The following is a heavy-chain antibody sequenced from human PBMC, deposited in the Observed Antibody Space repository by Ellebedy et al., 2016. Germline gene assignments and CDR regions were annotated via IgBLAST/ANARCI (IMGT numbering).Heavy chain of an antibody. V-gene: IGHV3-9*01. CDR1: GFTFDDYS. CDR3: AKGTGRFLEWLSTYPFDF. D-gene: IGHD3-3*01. CDR2: ISWNSGII. J-gene: IGHJ4*02. Sequence: GGSLRLXCAASGFTFDDYSMHWVRQPPGKSLEWVSGISWNSGIIDYGDSVKGRFTISRDNAKKSLYVQMNSLRADDTALYYCAKGTGRFLEWLSTYPFDFWGQGIQVTVSS.